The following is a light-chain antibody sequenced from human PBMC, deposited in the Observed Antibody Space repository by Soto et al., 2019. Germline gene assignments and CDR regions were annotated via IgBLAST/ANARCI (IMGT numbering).Light chain of an antibody. CDR1: QSVSSSY. CDR2: GAS. V-gene: IGKV3-20*01. CDR3: QQYGNSPLT. J-gene: IGKJ4*01. Sequence: EIVLTQSPGTLSLSPGERATLSCRASQSVSSSYLAWYQQNPGQAPRLLIYGASSRATGIPDRFSGSGSGTDFTLTIGRLEPEDFAVYYCQQYGNSPLTFGGGTKVEIK.